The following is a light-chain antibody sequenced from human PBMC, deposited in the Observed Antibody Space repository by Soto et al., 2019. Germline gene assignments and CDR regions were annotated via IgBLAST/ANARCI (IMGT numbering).Light chain of an antibody. CDR3: AACDDSLDVV. Sequence: QSVLTQPPSASGTPGQRVTISCSGSSSNIGSNTVNWYQQLPGTAPKLLIYSNNQRPSGVPDRFSGSKSGTSAPLAISGLQSEDEADYYGAACDDSLDVVFGGGTKLTVL. J-gene: IGLJ2*01. CDR2: SNN. CDR1: SSNIGSNT. V-gene: IGLV1-44*01.